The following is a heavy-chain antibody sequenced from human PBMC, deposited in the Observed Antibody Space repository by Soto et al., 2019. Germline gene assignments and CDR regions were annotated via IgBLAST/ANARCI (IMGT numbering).Heavy chain of an antibody. J-gene: IGHJ1*01. CDR1: GFIFTDWF. Sequence: HLAQSGPEVKRPGASVKISCKASGFIFTDWFMHWVRQAPGQGPEWMGIINTSGGNSIYSQKFQDRVTMTRDTSTSTLYVELRSLTSADTAVYYCAKEGAIPGEVDAWGQGTLVIVSS. CDR3: AKEGAIPGEVDA. CDR2: INTSGGNS. V-gene: IGHV1-46*01. D-gene: IGHD2-21*01.